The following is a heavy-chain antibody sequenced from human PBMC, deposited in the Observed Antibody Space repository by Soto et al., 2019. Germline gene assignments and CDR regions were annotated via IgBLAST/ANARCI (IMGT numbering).Heavy chain of an antibody. CDR2: IYYSGTT. CDR3: ARREIQRPIDY. J-gene: IGHJ4*02. V-gene: IGHV4-28*01. D-gene: IGHD1-26*01. Sequence: PSETLSLTCAVSGYSISSSNWWGWIRQPPGKGLGWIGYIYYSGTTYYNPSLKSRVTMSVDTSKNQFSLKLTSVTAVDTAVYYCARREIQRPIDYWGQGTLVTVSS. CDR1: GYSISSSNW.